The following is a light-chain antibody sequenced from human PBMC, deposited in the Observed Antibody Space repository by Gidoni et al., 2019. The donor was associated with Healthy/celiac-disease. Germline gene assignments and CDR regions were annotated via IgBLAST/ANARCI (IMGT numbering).Light chain of an antibody. CDR3: QKYNSDPFT. CDR2: YAS. V-gene: IGKV1-27*01. J-gene: IGKJ3*01. Sequence: IPLTPSPSSLSASVGDRVTITCRASQCISNSLAWYQQKPGKVPTLLIYYASTLQSGVPSRFSGSGSGTDFTLTISSLQPEDVATYYCQKYNSDPFTFGPXTKVDIK. CDR1: QCISNS.